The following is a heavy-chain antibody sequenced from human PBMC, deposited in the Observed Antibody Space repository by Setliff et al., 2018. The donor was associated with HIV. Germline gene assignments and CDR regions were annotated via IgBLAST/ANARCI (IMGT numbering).Heavy chain of an antibody. CDR3: ARVQMAYAAFDV. V-gene: IGHV4-61*08. J-gene: IGHJ3*01. CDR2: IYFTGSS. D-gene: IGHD4-17*01. CDR1: GHSTGGAFY. Sequence: SETLSLTCTVSGHSTGGAFYWGWIRQPPGKGLEWIGSIYFTGSSDNNPSLKSRVTLSVDTSKHQFSLKLSSVTAADTAVYYCARVQMAYAAFDVWGQGTMVTVSS.